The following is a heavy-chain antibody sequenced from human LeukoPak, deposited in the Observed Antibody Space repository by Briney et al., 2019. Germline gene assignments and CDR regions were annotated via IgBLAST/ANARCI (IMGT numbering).Heavy chain of an antibody. CDR1: GYTFTGYY. J-gene: IGHJ4*02. CDR3: ARYSGYDNFDY. V-gene: IGHV1-2*02. D-gene: IGHD5-12*01. CDR2: INPNSGGT. Sequence: ASVKVSCKASGYTFTGYYMHWVRQAPGQGLEWMGWINPNSGGTNYAQKFQGRVTMTRDMSTSTVYMELSSLRSEDTAVYYCARYSGYDNFDYWGQGTLVTVSS.